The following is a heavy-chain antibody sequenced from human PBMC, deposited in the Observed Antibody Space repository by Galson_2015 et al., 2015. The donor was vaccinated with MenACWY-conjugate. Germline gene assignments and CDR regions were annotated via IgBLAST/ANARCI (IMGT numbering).Heavy chain of an antibody. Sequence: FLRLSCAASGFTFRTYWMHWVRQTPGKGLVWVSGITGDGTRTNYADSVKGRFTVSRDNAKNTLYLQMNNLRAEDTAVYYRASDILTDFDYWGQGTLVTVSS. D-gene: IGHD3-9*01. V-gene: IGHV3-74*01. CDR2: ITGDGTRT. J-gene: IGHJ4*02. CDR1: GFTFRTYW. CDR3: ASDILTDFDY.